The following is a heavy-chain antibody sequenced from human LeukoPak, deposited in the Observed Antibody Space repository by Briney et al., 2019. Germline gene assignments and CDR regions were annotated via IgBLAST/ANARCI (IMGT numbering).Heavy chain of an antibody. D-gene: IGHD4-17*01. CDR1: GFTFSSYE. V-gene: IGHV3-48*03. CDR2: ISSSGSTI. J-gene: IGHJ4*02. CDR3: ARDSPPVTLDY. Sequence: GGSLRLSCAASGFTFSSYEMNWVRQAPGKGLEWVSYISSSGSTIYYADSVKGRFTISRDNAKNSLYLQMNSLRAEDTAVYCCARDSPPVTLDYWGQGTLVTVSS.